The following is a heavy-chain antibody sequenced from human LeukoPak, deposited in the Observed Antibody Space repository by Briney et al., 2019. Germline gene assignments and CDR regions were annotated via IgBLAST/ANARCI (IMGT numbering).Heavy chain of an antibody. Sequence: GASVKVSCKASGYTFTSYDINWVRQATGRGLEWMGWMNPNSGNTGYAQKFQGRVTMTRNTSISTAYMELSSLRSEDTAVYYCARGFGYSYGYDYWGQGTLVTVSS. D-gene: IGHD5-18*01. CDR2: MNPNSGNT. CDR3: ARGFGYSYGYDY. V-gene: IGHV1-8*01. J-gene: IGHJ4*02. CDR1: GYTFTSYD.